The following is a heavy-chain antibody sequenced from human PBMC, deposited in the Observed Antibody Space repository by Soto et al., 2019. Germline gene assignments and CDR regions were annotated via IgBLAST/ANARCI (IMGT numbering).Heavy chain of an antibody. CDR3: AKSAKYHSLFDP. V-gene: IGHV4-31*03. D-gene: IGHD2-15*01. J-gene: IGHJ5*02. CDR1: GGSISSGGYY. Sequence: QVQLQEWGPGLVKPSQTVSLTCTVSGGSISSGGYYWSGIRQHPGKGLEWIGYIYYSGSTYYNPSLKSRVTISVDTSKNQFSLKLSSVTAADTAVYYCAKSAKYHSLFDPWGQGTLVTVSA. CDR2: IYYSGST.